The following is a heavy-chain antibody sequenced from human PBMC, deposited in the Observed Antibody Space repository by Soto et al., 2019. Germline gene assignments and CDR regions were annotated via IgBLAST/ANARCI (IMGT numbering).Heavy chain of an antibody. Sequence: EERLVQSGGGLVQPGGSLRLSCAASGFSVGGNYMSWVRQAPGEGLELVSLIYSGGNPFYADSMKGRFTLSRDNSNNMLYPQMDSLRAEDTAVYYCARGPNSDCWGQGTLVIVSS. CDR3: ARGPNSDC. J-gene: IGHJ4*02. V-gene: IGHV3-53*01. CDR2: IYSGGNP. D-gene: IGHD2-21*01. CDR1: GFSVGGNY.